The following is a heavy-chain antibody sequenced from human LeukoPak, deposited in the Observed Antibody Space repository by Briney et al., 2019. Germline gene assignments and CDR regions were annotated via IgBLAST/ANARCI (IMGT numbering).Heavy chain of an antibody. CDR3: ALLAVASDFDY. CDR1: GFMFSSYE. CDR2: ISSGASTM. Sequence: PGGSLRLSCAASGFMFSSYEMYWVRQAPGKGLEWVSYISSGASTMYYADSVKGRFTISRDNAKNSLFLQMNSLRAEDTAVYYCALLAVASDFDYWGQGTLVTLSS. J-gene: IGHJ4*02. D-gene: IGHD6-19*01. V-gene: IGHV3-48*03.